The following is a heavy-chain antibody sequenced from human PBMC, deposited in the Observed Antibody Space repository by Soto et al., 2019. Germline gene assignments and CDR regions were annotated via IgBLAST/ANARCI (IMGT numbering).Heavy chain of an antibody. Sequence: SETLSLTCTVSGGSISSYYWSWIRQPPGKGLEWIGYIYYSGSTNYNPSLKSRVTISVDTSKNQFSLKLSSVTAADTAVYYCARGMGSSCYRNWFDPWGQGTLVTVSS. CDR1: GGSISSYY. D-gene: IGHD6-13*01. CDR3: ARGMGSSCYRNWFDP. J-gene: IGHJ5*02. CDR2: IYYSGST. V-gene: IGHV4-59*01.